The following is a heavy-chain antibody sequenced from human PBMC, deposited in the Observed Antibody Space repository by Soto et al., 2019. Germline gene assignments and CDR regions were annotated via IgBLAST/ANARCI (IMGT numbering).Heavy chain of an antibody. CDR3: GRGGLAVSGTYDY. CDR2: ISGNNGDT. CDR1: GYTFTNYG. J-gene: IGHJ4*02. Sequence: QVQLVQSGAEVKKSGASMKVSCKASGYTFTNYGVAWVRRAPGQGLEWMGWISGNNGDTKYAQNLQNRVTMTTDTSTNTAYMEVRSLRSDDTAVYYCGRGGLAVSGTYDYWGQGTLVNVSS. D-gene: IGHD6-19*01. V-gene: IGHV1-18*01.